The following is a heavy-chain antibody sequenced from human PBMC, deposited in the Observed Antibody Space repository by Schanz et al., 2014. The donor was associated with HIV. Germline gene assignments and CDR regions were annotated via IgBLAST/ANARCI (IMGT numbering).Heavy chain of an antibody. Sequence: QVQLVQSGAEVKKPGASVKVSCKASGYTFSGYYIHWVRQAPGQGLEWMGWMNPNSGVTEDAQKFQGRVTMTRDISISTAYLELSSLTSEDTAVYYCARRGVYSLPPDNRFDPWGQGTLVTVSS. CDR3: ARRGVYSLPPDNRFDP. V-gene: IGHV1-2*02. CDR2: MNPNSGVT. CDR1: GYTFSGYY. J-gene: IGHJ5*02. D-gene: IGHD2-8*01.